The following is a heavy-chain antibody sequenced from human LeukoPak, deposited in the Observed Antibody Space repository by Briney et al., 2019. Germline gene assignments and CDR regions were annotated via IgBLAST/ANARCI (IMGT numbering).Heavy chain of an antibody. CDR2: IYSGGST. CDR3: ARLSVTMVRGGTDAFDI. V-gene: IGHV3-53*04. D-gene: IGHD3-10*01. Sequence: GGSLRLSCAASGFTVSSNYMSCVRQAPGKGLEWVSVIYSGGSTYYADSVKGRFTISRHNSKNTLYLQMNSLRAEDTAVYYCARLSVTMVRGGTDAFDIWGQGTMVTVSS. CDR1: GFTVSSNY. J-gene: IGHJ3*02.